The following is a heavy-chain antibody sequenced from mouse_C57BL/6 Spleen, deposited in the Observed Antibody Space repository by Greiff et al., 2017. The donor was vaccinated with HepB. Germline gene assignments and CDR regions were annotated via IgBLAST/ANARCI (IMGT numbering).Heavy chain of an antibody. J-gene: IGHJ2*01. CDR2: ISSGGSYT. Sequence: EVKLMESGGDLVKPGGSLKLSCAASGFTFSSYGMSWVRQTPDKRLEWVATISSGGSYTYYPDSVKGRFTISRDNAKNTLYLQMSSLKSEDTAMHYCARHDTTVVASYYFDYWGQGTTLTVSS. CDR1: GFTFSSYG. V-gene: IGHV5-6*01. CDR3: ARHDTTVVASYYFDY. D-gene: IGHD1-1*01.